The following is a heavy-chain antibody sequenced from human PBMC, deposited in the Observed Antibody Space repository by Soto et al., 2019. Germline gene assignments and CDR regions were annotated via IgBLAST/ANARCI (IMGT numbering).Heavy chain of an antibody. CDR3: VRDPVLWHPDRLAV. J-gene: IGHJ6*02. Sequence: PGVSLRLSCAVAGFTFSGYSMNWVRQAPGRGLEWVASISLGGSYIFYSDSVKGRFTISRDNAKGSLFLQMNGLRVEDTAVYYCVRDPVLWHPDRLAVWGQGTTVTVSS. V-gene: IGHV3-21*01. CDR1: GFTFSGYS. D-gene: IGHD2-21*01. CDR2: ISLGGSYI.